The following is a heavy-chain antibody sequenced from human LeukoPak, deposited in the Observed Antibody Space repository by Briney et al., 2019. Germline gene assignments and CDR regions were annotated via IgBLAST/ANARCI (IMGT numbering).Heavy chain of an antibody. J-gene: IGHJ3*02. CDR3: ARHRSGGSQDDAFDI. CDR1: EFTFSTYW. CDR2: IKQDGSEK. D-gene: IGHD2-15*01. Sequence: GGSLRLSCAASEFTFSTYWMTWVRQAPGKGLEWVADIKQDGSEKYYVDSVKGRFTISRQNAKKSLFLQMNSLRAEDTAVYYCARHRSGGSQDDAFDIWGQGTLVTVSS. V-gene: IGHV3-7*01.